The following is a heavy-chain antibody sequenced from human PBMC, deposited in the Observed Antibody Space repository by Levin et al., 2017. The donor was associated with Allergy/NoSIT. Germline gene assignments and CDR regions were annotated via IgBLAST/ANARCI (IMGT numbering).Heavy chain of an antibody. J-gene: IGHJ4*02. Sequence: PRASVKVSCKASGYTFTSYDINWVRQATGQGLEWMGWMNPNSGNTGYAQKFQGRVTMTRNTSISTAYMELSSLRSDDTAVYYCARSIGYCSSTSCYFDYWGQGTLVTVSS. CDR1: GYTFTSYD. CDR3: ARSIGYCSSTSCYFDY. CDR2: MNPNSGNT. V-gene: IGHV1-8*01. D-gene: IGHD2-2*01.